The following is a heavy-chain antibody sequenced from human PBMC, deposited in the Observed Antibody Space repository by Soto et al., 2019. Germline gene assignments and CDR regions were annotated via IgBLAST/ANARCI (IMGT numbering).Heavy chain of an antibody. Sequence: GGSLRLSCAASGFTFSSYAMSWVRQAPGKGLEWVSAISGSGGSTYYADSVKGRFTISRDNSKNTLYLQMNSLRAEDTAVYYCAKDTRDYDILTGSLWYFDYWGQGTLVTVSS. D-gene: IGHD3-9*01. J-gene: IGHJ4*02. V-gene: IGHV3-23*01. CDR2: ISGSGGST. CDR3: AKDTRDYDILTGSLWYFDY. CDR1: GFTFSSYA.